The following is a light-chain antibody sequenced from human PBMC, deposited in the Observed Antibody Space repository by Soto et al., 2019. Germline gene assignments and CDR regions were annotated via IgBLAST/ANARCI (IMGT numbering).Light chain of an antibody. J-gene: IGKJ1*01. V-gene: IGKV1-5*01. CDR3: QQYNIYAT. Sequence: DIPMTQSPSTLSASVGDRVIITCRASQSISTWLAWYQQKPGKAPKLLIYDASSLESGVPSRFSGSGSGTEFTLTISSLQPDDFATYYCQQYNIYATFGRGTKVDIK. CDR1: QSISTW. CDR2: DAS.